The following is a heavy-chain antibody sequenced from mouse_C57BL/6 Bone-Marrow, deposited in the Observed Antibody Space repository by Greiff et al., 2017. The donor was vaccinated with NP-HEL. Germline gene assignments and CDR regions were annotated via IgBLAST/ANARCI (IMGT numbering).Heavy chain of an antibody. D-gene: IGHD1-1*01. CDR1: GFTFSSYA. CDR2: ISDGGSYT. V-gene: IGHV5-4*01. Sequence: VQLKESGGGLVKPGGSLKLSCAASGFTFSSYAMSWVRQTPEKRLEWVATISDGGSYTYYPDNVKGRFTISRDNAKNNLYLQMSHLKSEDTAMYYCARDGHYYGSTSYYAMDYWGQGTSVTVSS. J-gene: IGHJ4*01. CDR3: ARDGHYYGSTSYYAMDY.